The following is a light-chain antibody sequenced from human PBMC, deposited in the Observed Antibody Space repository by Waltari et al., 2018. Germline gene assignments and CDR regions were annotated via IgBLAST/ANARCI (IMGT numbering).Light chain of an antibody. CDR3: SSYTSSSTRV. CDR1: RSDVGCYNS. CDR2: DVS. J-gene: IGLJ1*01. V-gene: IGLV2-14*01. Sequence: QSALTPPASVSGSPGQSIPISCTGTRSDVGCYNSVSWYRQYPGKAPKLMIFDVSNRPSGVSNRFSGSKSGNTASLTISGLQAEDEADYYCSSYTSSSTRVFGTGTKVTVL.